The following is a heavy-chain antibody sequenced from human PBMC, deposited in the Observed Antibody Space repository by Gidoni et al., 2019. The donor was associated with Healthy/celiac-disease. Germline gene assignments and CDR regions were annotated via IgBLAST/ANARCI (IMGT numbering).Heavy chain of an antibody. V-gene: IGHV3-43*01. CDR3: AKDKGIQLWSFFDY. D-gene: IGHD5-18*01. J-gene: IGHJ4*02. CDR2: ISWDGGST. Sequence: EVQLVESGGVVVQPGGSLRLSCAASGFTFDDYTMHGVRQAPGKGLEWGSLISWDGGSTYYADSVKGRFTISRDNSKNSLYLQMNSLRTEDTALYYCAKDKGIQLWSFFDYWGQGTLVTVSS. CDR1: GFTFDDYT.